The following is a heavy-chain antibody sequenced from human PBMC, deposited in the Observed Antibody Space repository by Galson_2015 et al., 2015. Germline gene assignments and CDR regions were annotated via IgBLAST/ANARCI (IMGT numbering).Heavy chain of an antibody. J-gene: IGHJ4*02. D-gene: IGHD2-21*02. CDR3: AMDRRAVVVSAIDY. Sequence: SLRLSCAASGFTFGRSAMNWVRQAPGQGLEWVSALRHTGSSIYYADSVKGRFTIYRAISKTTLYLHLNSLRAADTAVYYCAMDRRAVVVSAIDYWGQGTQVTVSS. CDR2: LRHTGSSI. V-gene: IGHV3-23*01. CDR1: GFTFGRSA.